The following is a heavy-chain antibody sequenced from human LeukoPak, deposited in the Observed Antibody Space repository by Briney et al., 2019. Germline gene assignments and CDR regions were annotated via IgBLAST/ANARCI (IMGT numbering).Heavy chain of an antibody. V-gene: IGHV3-53*01. CDR1: GFTFSSYA. CDR2: IYSGGST. Sequence: GGSLRLSCAASGFTFSSYAMSWVRQAPGKGLEWVSVIYSGGSTYYADSVKGRFTISRDNTKNTLYLQMNSLRAEDTAVYYCARVSSSGWSTSFDYWGQGTLVTVSS. D-gene: IGHD6-19*01. CDR3: ARVSSSGWSTSFDY. J-gene: IGHJ4*02.